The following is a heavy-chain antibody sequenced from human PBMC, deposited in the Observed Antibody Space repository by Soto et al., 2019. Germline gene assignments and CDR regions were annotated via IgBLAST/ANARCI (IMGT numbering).Heavy chain of an antibody. V-gene: IGHV3-30*18. D-gene: IGHD2-15*01. CDR3: AKEWRKYCSGILCRPRATMDV. CDR2: ISHDGNHE. J-gene: IGHJ6*02. Sequence: QVQLVESGGGVVQPGRSLRLSCAASEFTFTSYAMHWVRQAPGKGLEWVAVISHDGNHEYYADSVKGRFTISRDNSEKTLYLQMNSLGAEDTAVYYCAKEWRKYCSGILCRPRATMDVWGQGTTVTASS. CDR1: EFTFTSYA.